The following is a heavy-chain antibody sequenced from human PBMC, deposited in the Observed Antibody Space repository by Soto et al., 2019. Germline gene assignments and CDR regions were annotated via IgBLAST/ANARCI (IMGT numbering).Heavy chain of an antibody. V-gene: IGHV3-7*01. D-gene: IGHD3-10*01. CDR2: IKQDGSEK. Sequence: GGSLRLSCAASGFTFSSYWMSWVRQAPGKGLEWVANIKQDGSEKYYVDSVKGRFTISRDNAKNSLYLQMNSLRAEDTAVYYCARENYYGSGSYYTHRYYYGMDVWGQGTTVTVSS. J-gene: IGHJ6*02. CDR1: GFTFSSYW. CDR3: ARENYYGSGSYYTHRYYYGMDV.